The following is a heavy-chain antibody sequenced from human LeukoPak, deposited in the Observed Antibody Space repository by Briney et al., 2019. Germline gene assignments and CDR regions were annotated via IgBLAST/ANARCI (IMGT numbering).Heavy chain of an antibody. CDR3: ARSGSGYLRYYFDY. D-gene: IGHD5-12*01. V-gene: IGHV4-61*02. CDR1: GGSISSGSYY. Sequence: PSQTLSLTCTVAGGSISSGSYYWSWIRQPAGKGLEWIGRIYTRGRTNYNPSLKSRVTISVDTSKNQFSLKLSSVTAADTAVYYCARSGSGYLRYYFDYWGQGTLVTVSS. J-gene: IGHJ4*02. CDR2: IYTRGRT.